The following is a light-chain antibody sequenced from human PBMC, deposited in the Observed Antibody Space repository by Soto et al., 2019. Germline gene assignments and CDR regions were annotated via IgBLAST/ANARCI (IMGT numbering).Light chain of an antibody. Sequence: QSVLTQPPSASGTPGQRVTISCSGSSSNIGSNTVNWYQQLPGTAPKLVIYSNNQRPSGVPDRFSGSKSGTSASLAISGPQSEDEADYYCVAWDDSLNGYVVFGGGTKLTVL. CDR2: SNN. CDR3: VAWDDSLNGYVV. J-gene: IGLJ2*01. CDR1: SSNIGSNT. V-gene: IGLV1-44*01.